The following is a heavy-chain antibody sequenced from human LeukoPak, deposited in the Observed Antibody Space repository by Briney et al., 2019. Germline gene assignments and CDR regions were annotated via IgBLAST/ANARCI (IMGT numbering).Heavy chain of an antibody. J-gene: IGHJ3*02. D-gene: IGHD4-23*01. V-gene: IGHV1-69*05. CDR2: IIPIFGTA. CDR3: ARDRAGPVVGGRWALDI. CDR1: GCTFSSYA. Sequence: GASVKVSCKASGCTFSSYAISWVRQAPGQGLEWMGGIIPIFGTANYAQKFQGRVTITTDESTSTAYMELSSLRSEDTAVYYCARDRAGPVVGGRWALDIWGQGTMVTVSS.